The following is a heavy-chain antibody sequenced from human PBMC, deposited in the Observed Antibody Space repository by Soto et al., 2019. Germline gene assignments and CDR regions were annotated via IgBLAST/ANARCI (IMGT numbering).Heavy chain of an antibody. J-gene: IGHJ5*02. CDR2: IYYSGNT. Sequence: QVQLQESGPGLVKPSQTLSLTCTVSGASITSDGYYWNWIRQHPGKGLEGIGYIYYSGNTYYNPSLQSRVTISVETSRNQFSLMLSSVTDADTAVYYCAREPPRGGFGRRWFDPWGQGTLVTVSS. CDR1: GASITSDGYY. CDR3: AREPPRGGFGRRWFDP. V-gene: IGHV4-31*03. D-gene: IGHD3-10*01.